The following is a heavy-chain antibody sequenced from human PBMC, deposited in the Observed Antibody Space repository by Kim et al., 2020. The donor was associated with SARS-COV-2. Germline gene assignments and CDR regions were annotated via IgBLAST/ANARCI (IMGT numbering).Heavy chain of an antibody. V-gene: IGHV3-33*01. Sequence: YSADSLKGRLTTSRDNSKNTLKLQMNSLRAEDTAVYYCARHDFWSGFPLDYSGQGTLVTVSS. CDR3: ARHDFWSGFPLDY. D-gene: IGHD3-3*01. J-gene: IGHJ4*02.